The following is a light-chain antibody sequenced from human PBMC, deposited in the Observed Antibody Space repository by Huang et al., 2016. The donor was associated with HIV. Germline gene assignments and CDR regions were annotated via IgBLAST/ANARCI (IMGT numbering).Light chain of an antibody. V-gene: IGKV3-15*01. CDR2: GAF. CDR1: QSVSSN. Sequence: EIVMTQSPATLSVSPGERATLSCRASQSVSSNLAWYQQKPGQGPRLLIYGAFTRATGIPARFSGSGSGTEFTLTISSLQSEDFAVYYCQQYNNWPPGTFGQGTKVEIK. CDR3: QQYNNWPPGT. J-gene: IGKJ1*01.